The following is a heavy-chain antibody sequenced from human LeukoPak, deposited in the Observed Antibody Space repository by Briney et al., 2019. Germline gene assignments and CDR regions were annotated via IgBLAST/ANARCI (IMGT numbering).Heavy chain of an antibody. Sequence: GGSLRLSCAASGFTFSSYGMHWVRQAPGKGLEWVAVISYDGSNKYYADSVKGRFTISRDNSKNTLYLQMNSLRAEDTAVYYCASSRDGYTYGDDYWGQGTLVTVSS. CDR3: ASSRDGYTYGDDY. D-gene: IGHD5-24*01. J-gene: IGHJ4*02. CDR2: ISYDGSNK. CDR1: GFTFSSYG. V-gene: IGHV3-30*03.